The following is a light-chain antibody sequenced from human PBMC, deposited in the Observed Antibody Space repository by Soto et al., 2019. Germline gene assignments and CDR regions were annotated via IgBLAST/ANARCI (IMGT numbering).Light chain of an antibody. CDR2: EDS. Sequence: QSALTQPASVSGSPGQSITISCTGTSSDVGSYNLVSWYQQYPGKVPKLMIYEDSKRPSGVSNRFSGSKSGNTASLTISGLQAEDEGDYYCCSYAGSSTVVFGGGTKLTVL. CDR3: CSYAGSSTVV. J-gene: IGLJ2*01. V-gene: IGLV2-23*01. CDR1: SSDVGSYNL.